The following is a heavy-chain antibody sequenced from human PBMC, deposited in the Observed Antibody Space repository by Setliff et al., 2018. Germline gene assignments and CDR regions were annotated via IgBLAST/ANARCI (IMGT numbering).Heavy chain of an antibody. J-gene: IGHJ4*02. CDR3: ARGHCTTISCFLDH. V-gene: IGHV3-74*01. CDR2: IRAGSDNI. CDR1: GFTFSSYW. D-gene: IGHD2-8*01. Sequence: GGSLRLSCAASGFTFSSYWMHWVRQAPGKGLVWVSGIRAGSDNIAYADSVKGRFTISGDNAKNSLYLQLDSLRPDDTAFYYCARGHCTTISCFLDHWGQGIMVTVSS.